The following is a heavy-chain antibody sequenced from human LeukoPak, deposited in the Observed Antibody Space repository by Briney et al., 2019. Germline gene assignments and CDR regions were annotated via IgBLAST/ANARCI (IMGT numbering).Heavy chain of an antibody. CDR3: ARLCPHDYGDYVYYFDY. Sequence: SETLSLTCTVSGGSISSSSYYWGWIRQPPGKGLEWIGSIYYSGSTYYNPSLKSRVTISVDTSKNQFSLKLSSVTAADTAVYYCARLCPHDYGDYVYYFDYWGQGTLVTVSS. V-gene: IGHV4-39*07. D-gene: IGHD4-17*01. CDR1: GGSISSSSYY. J-gene: IGHJ4*02. CDR2: IYYSGST.